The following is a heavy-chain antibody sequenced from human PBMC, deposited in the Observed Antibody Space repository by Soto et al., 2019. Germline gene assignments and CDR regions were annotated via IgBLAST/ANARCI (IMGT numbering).Heavy chain of an antibody. CDR2: IIPILGIA. V-gene: IGHV1-69*02. Sequence: QVQLVQSGAEVKKPGSSVKVSCKASGGTFSSYTISWVRQAPGQGLEWMGRIIPILGIANYAQKFQGRVTXTXXKSTSTAYMELSSLRSEDTAVYYCARRRGGGAFDIWGQGTMVTVSS. CDR1: GGTFSSYT. D-gene: IGHD3-10*01. J-gene: IGHJ3*02. CDR3: ARRRGGGAFDI.